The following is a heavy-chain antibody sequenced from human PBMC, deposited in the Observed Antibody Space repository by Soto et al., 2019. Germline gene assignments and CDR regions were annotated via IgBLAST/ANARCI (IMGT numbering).Heavy chain of an antibody. CDR3: AHSGLWFGEFMYFDY. J-gene: IGHJ4*02. Sequence: QITLKESGPTLVKPTQTLTLTCTFSGFSLSTSGVGVGWIRQPPGKALQWLALIYWDDDKRYSPSLKSRLTLAKDTSKNQVVLTMTNMDPVDTATYSCAHSGLWFGEFMYFDYWGQGTLVTVSS. CDR2: IYWDDDK. D-gene: IGHD3-10*01. V-gene: IGHV2-5*02. CDR1: GFSLSTSGVG.